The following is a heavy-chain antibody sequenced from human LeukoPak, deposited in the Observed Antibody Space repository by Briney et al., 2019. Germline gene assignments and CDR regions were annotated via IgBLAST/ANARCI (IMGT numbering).Heavy chain of an antibody. D-gene: IGHD6-13*01. J-gene: IGHJ6*03. V-gene: IGHV4-34*01. Sequence: SETLSLTCAVYGGSFSGYYWSWIRQPPGKGLEWIGEINHSGSTNYNPSLKSRVTISVDTSKNQFSLKLSSVTAADTAVYYCARHSRLRIAAAGNPIYYYYYYMDVWGKGTTVTISS. CDR1: GGSFSGYY. CDR2: INHSGST. CDR3: ARHSRLRIAAAGNPIYYYYYYMDV.